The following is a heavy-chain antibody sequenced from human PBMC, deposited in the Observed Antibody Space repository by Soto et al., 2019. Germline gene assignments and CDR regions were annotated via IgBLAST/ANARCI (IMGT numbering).Heavy chain of an antibody. D-gene: IGHD4-17*01. V-gene: IGHV4-31*03. CDR3: ARCLSVTLFDN. CDR2: IYSSGST. CDR1: GGSISTGGYY. Sequence: QVQLQESGPGLVEPSQTLSLTCTVSGGSISTGGYYWTWIRQHPGQGLEWIGYIYSSGSTYYNPSLKSRVTISVDTSKNQFSLKLSSVTAAETAVYYCARCLSVTLFDNWGQGTLVTVSS. J-gene: IGHJ4*02.